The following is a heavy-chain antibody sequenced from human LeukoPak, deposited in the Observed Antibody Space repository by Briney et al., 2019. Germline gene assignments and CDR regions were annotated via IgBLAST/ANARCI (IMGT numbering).Heavy chain of an antibody. CDR2: VYYSGST. Sequence: SETLSLTCTVSGGSISGYYWSWIRQPPGKGLEWIGYVYYSGSTNYNPSLKSRVTISLDTSKNQFALNLTSVTAADTAEYYCARDSPMVRGLIGYFDLWGRGTLVTVSS. CDR1: GGSISGYY. D-gene: IGHD3-10*01. V-gene: IGHV4-59*01. CDR3: ARDSPMVRGLIGYFDL. J-gene: IGHJ2*01.